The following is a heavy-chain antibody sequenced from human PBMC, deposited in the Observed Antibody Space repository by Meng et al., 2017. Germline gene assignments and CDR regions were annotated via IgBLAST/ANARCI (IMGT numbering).Heavy chain of an antibody. CDR3: ATDGQDSSGYYSWYFDL. V-gene: IGHV1-3*01. CDR1: GYTFTSYA. Sequence: QAQRVQAGAEVKKPGASVKVSCKASGYTFTSYAMHWVRQAPGQRFEWMGWINAGNGNTKYSQKFQGRVTITRGTSASTAYMELSSLRSEDTAVYYCATDGQDSSGYYSWYFDLWGRGTLVTVSS. J-gene: IGHJ2*01. CDR2: INAGNGNT. D-gene: IGHD3-22*01.